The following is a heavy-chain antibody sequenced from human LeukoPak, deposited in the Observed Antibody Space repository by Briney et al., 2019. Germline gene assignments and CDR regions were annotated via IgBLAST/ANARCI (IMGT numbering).Heavy chain of an antibody. Sequence: ASVKVSCKASGGTFSSYAISWVRQAPGQGLEWMGRIIPIYGTANYAQKFQGRVTMTRNTSISTAYMELSSLRSEDTAVYYCARWYSSGWYDDYWGQGTMVTVSS. D-gene: IGHD6-19*01. CDR1: GGTFSSYA. V-gene: IGHV1-69*05. CDR3: ARWYSSGWYDDY. J-gene: IGHJ3*01. CDR2: IIPIYGTA.